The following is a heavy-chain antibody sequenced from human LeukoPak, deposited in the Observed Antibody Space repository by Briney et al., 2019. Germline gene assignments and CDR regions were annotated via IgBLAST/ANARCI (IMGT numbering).Heavy chain of an antibody. CDR3: ARDTIGMIVVAFDY. J-gene: IGHJ4*02. D-gene: IGHD3-22*01. CDR1: GYTFTHSY. V-gene: IGHV1-2*02. CDR2: LNPNSGGT. Sequence: ASVKLCCKASGYTFTHSYMHLLRQAPGQGLEWMGWLNPNSGGTNYAQKVQGRVTMTRDTSISTAYMELSRLRSDDTAMYYCARDTIGMIVVAFDYWGQGTLVTVSS.